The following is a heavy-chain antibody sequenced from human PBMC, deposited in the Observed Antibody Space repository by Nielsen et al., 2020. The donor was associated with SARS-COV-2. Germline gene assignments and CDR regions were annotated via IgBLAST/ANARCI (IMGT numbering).Heavy chain of an antibody. D-gene: IGHD6-19*01. V-gene: IGHV4-39*01. Sequence: GSLRLSCTVSGDSISGNTYYWGWLRQPPGKGLEWIGSIYYGGSTYYNPSLKSRVTISVDTSKNHFSLKLSSVTAADTAVYYCATQRVAGPLNWGQGTLVPVSS. CDR1: GDSISGNTYY. J-gene: IGHJ4*02. CDR2: IYYGGST. CDR3: ATQRVAGPLN.